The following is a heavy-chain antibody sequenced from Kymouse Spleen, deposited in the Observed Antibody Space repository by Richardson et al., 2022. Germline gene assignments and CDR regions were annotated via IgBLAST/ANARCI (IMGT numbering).Heavy chain of an antibody. CDR1: GFTFSSYG. Sequence: QVQLVESGGGVVQPGRSLRLSCAASGFTFSSYGMHWVRQAPGKGLEWVAVIWYDGSNKYYADSVKGRFTISRDNSKNTLYLQMNSLRAEDTAVYYCARERDIVLMVYAAFDIWGQGTMVTVSS. CDR3: ARERDIVLMVYAAFDI. CDR2: IWYDGSNK. J-gene: IGHJ3*02. D-gene: IGHD2-8*01. V-gene: IGHV3-33*01.